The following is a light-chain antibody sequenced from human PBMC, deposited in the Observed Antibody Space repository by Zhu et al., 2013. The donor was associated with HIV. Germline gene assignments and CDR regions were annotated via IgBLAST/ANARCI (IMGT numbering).Light chain of an antibody. CDR2: GAS. Sequence: EIVMTQSPATLSVSPGERATLSCRASQSVSSNLAWYQQKPGLAPRLLIYGASTRATGIPARFSGSGSGTEFTLTISSLQSEDFAVYYCQQYNTWPRTFGQGTKVEIK. J-gene: IGKJ1*01. CDR1: QSVSSN. V-gene: IGKV3-15*01. CDR3: QQYNTWPRT.